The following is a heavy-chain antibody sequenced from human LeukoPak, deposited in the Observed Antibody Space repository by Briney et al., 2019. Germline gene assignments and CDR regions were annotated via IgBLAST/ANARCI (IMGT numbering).Heavy chain of an antibody. CDR2: INPNSGGT. Sequence: ASVKVSCKASGYTFTGYYMHWVRQAPGQGLEWMGWINPNSGGTNYAQKFQGRVTMTRDTSISTAYMELSRLRYDDTAVYYCARVTAVAGTLSLWGQGTLVTVSS. CDR3: ARVTAVAGTLSL. J-gene: IGHJ4*02. D-gene: IGHD6-19*01. CDR1: GYTFTGYY. V-gene: IGHV1-2*02.